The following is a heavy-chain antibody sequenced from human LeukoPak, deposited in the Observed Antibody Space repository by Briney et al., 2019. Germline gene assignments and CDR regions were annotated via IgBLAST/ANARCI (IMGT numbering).Heavy chain of an antibody. Sequence: SETLSLTCTVSGGSVSTSDYYWGWIRQSSVKGIEWIGDVFYTGKANYNPSLRGRATISIDTSKNQFSLKLTYVTAADTAVYYCARVFDSWGQGTLVTVSS. J-gene: IGHJ4*02. CDR1: GGSVSTSDYY. CDR3: ARVFDS. V-gene: IGHV4-39*07. CDR2: VFYTGKA.